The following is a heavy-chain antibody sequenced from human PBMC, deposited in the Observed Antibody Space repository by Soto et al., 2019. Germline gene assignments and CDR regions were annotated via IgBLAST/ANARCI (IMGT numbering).Heavy chain of an antibody. CDR1: GYTFTSYG. V-gene: IGHV1-18*01. CDR3: ARGVYYYGSGSRYYGMDV. J-gene: IGHJ6*02. CDR2: ISAYNGNT. Sequence: QVQLVQSGAEVKKPGASVKVSCKASGYTFTSYGISWVRQAPGQGLEWMGWISAYNGNTNYAQKLQGRVTMTTDTXTXTXXRELRSLRSDDTAVDYCARGVYYYGSGSRYYGMDVWGQGTTVTVSS. D-gene: IGHD3-10*01.